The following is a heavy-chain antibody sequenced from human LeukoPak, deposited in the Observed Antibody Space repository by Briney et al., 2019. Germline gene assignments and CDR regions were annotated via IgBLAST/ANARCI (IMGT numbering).Heavy chain of an antibody. D-gene: IGHD2-2*01. CDR2: IIPIFGTA. CDR1: GGTFSSYA. Sequence: GSSVKVSCKASGGTFSSYAISWVRQAPGQGLEWMGGIIPIFGTANYAQKFQGRVTITADESTSTAYMELSSLRSEDTAVYYCASYNGGDPGCSSTSCYPEDYWGQGTLVTVSS. J-gene: IGHJ4*02. CDR3: ASYNGGDPGCSSTSCYPEDY. V-gene: IGHV1-69*01.